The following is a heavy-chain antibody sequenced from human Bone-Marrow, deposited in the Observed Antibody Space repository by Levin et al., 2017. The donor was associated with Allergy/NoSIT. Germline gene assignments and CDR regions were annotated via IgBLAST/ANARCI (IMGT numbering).Heavy chain of an antibody. V-gene: IGHV4-39*07. CDR2: IYFSGST. Sequence: SETLSLTCTVSNDSTNNRLSYWGWIRQPPGKGLEWIGNIYFSGSTYYNPSLKSRVIISLDHSKNQISLKLTSVTAADTAVYYCAREGLSAYSYPPHWGSFDNGMDVWGQGTTVTVSS. D-gene: IGHD5-18*01. CDR1: NDSTNNRLSY. CDR3: AREGLSAYSYPPHWGSFDNGMDV. J-gene: IGHJ6*02.